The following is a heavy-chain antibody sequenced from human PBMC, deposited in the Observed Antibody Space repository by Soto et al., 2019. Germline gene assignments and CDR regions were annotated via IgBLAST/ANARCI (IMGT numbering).Heavy chain of an antibody. V-gene: IGHV4-59*08. D-gene: IGHD2-2*01. J-gene: IGHJ3*02. CDR2: IYYTGTT. Sequence: SETLSLTCTVSYASINNYHWTWIRQPPGKGLEWIAYIYYTGTTNFNPSLKSRVTISMDTSKNQFSLKLRSVTAADTAMYYCARHRIDIVVVPAAISAFDISGQGTMVTVSS. CDR3: ARHRIDIVVVPAAISAFDI. CDR1: YASINNYH.